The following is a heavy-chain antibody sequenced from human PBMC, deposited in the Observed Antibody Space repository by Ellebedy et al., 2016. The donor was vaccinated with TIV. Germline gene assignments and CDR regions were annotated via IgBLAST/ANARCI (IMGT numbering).Heavy chain of an antibody. J-gene: IGHJ4*02. D-gene: IGHD3-10*01. CDR1: NDSMISYY. V-gene: IGHV4-59*01. CDR2: IYYTGST. Sequence: MPSETLSLTCSVSNDSMISYYWSWIRQSPGKGLEWIGYIYYTGSTNIHPSLKSRVTMSIDTSNNRFSLNLKSVTAADTAVYYCARSSGWYFFDYWGQGTLVTVSS. CDR3: ARSSGWYFFDY.